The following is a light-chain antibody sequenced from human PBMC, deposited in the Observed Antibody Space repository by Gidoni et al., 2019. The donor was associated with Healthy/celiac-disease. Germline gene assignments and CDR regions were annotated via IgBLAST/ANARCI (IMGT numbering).Light chain of an antibody. V-gene: IGLV3-1*01. CDR3: QAWDSSTVV. CDR1: ILGEKF. Sequence: SYELTPPPSGSGSPGKTASIPRPGDILGEKFACWYQQKPGQSPVLVIYKDSKRPPGDPERFSGSNAGNTATLTISGNQAMDEDDYYCQAWDSSTVVFGGGTKLTVL. J-gene: IGLJ2*01. CDR2: KDS.